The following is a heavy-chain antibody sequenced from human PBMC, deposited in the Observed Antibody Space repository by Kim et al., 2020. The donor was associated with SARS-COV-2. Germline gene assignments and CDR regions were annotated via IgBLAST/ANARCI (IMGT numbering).Heavy chain of an antibody. V-gene: IGHV1-69*04. CDR3: ARAGQLLKRYYYYGMDV. Sequence: SVKVSCKASGGTFSSYAISWVRQAPGQGLEWMGRIIPILGIANYAQKFQGRVTITADKSTSTAYMELSSLRSEDTAVYYCARAGQLLKRYYYYGMDVWGQGTTVTVSS. CDR1: GGTFSSYA. D-gene: IGHD6-6*01. CDR2: IIPILGIA. J-gene: IGHJ6*02.